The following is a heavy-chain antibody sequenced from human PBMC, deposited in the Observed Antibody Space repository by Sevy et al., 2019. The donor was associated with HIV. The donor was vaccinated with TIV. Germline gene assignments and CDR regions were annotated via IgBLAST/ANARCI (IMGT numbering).Heavy chain of an antibody. J-gene: IGHJ6*02. CDR1: GYTFSSYG. CDR2: ISTYNGNT. CDR3: ARLELSGSGWYGNGMDV. D-gene: IGHD6-19*01. Sequence: SVKVSCKASGYTFSSYGISWVRQAPGQGLEWMGWISTYNGNTNYAQKLQGRVTMTTDTSTSTAYMELRSLRSDDTAVYYCARLELSGSGWYGNGMDVWGQGTTVTVSS. V-gene: IGHV1-18*01.